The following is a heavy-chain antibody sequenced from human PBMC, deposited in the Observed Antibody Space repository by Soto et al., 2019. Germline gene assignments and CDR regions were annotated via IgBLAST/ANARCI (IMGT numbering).Heavy chain of an antibody. D-gene: IGHD3-9*01. CDR1: GFTFSRYG. J-gene: IGHJ6*02. CDR3: AREIYDVLTGHRDGLDV. V-gene: IGHV3-33*01. Sequence: PGGSLRLSCAASGFTFSRYGMHWVRQAPGKGLEWVSLIYYDGSKKYYADSVKGRFTVSRDNSKNTLYLRMNSPRAEDSAVYYCAREIYDVLTGHRDGLDVWGQGTTVTVSS. CDR2: IYYDGSKK.